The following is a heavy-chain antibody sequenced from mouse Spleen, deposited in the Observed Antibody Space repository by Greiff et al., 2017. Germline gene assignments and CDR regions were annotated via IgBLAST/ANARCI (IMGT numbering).Heavy chain of an antibody. CDR2: IYPSDSET. J-gene: IGHJ1*01. CDR1: GYPFTGYW. CDR3: AREALLPYFDV. Sequence: QVQLQQPGAELVRPGSSVKLSSKASGYPFTGYWMDWVKQRPGQGLEWIGNIYPSDSETHYNQKFKDKATLTVDKSSSTAYMQLSSLTSEDSAVYYCAREALLPYFDVWGAGTTVTVSS. D-gene: IGHD2-3*01. V-gene: IGHV1-61*01.